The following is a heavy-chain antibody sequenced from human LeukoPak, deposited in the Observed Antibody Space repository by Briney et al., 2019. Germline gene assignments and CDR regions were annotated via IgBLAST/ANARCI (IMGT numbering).Heavy chain of an antibody. CDR1: GFTFSSYA. D-gene: IGHD2-2*02. J-gene: IGHJ4*02. CDR2: ISGSGGST. V-gene: IGHV3-23*01. CDR3: AKGEYQLLYGDY. Sequence: GGSLRLSCAASGFTFSSYAMSWVRQAPGKELEWVSAISGSGGSTYYADSVKGRFTISRDNSKNTLYLQMNSLRAEDTAVYYCAKGEYQLLYGDYWGQGTLVTVSS.